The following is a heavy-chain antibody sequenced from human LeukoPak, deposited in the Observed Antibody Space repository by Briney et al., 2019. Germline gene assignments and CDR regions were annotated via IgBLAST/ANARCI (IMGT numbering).Heavy chain of an antibody. J-gene: IGHJ4*02. D-gene: IGHD1-1*01. CDR1: GCTFSGYS. CDR2: INPNSGGA. V-gene: IGHV1-2*02. Sequence: ASVKVSCKASGCTFSGYSMHWVRQAPGQGLEWMGRINPNSGGANYAQKFQGRVTMTRDTSTSTAYMELSRLRSDDTAVYSCARDLYLGTYNLDYWGQGTLVTVSS. CDR3: ARDLYLGTYNLDY.